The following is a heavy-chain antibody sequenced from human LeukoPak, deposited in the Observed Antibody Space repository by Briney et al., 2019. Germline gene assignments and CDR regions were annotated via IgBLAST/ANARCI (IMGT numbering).Heavy chain of an antibody. CDR2: INSDGSST. D-gene: IGHD6-19*01. CDR3: ARAGYSSGWYYFDY. CDR1: GFTFSSYW. J-gene: IGHJ4*02. Sequence: GGSLRLSCAASGFTFSSYWMHWVRQAPGKGLVWVSRINSDGSSTSYADSVKGRFTISRDNAKNTLYRQMNSLRAEDTAVYYCARAGYSSGWYYFDYWGQGSLVTVSS. V-gene: IGHV3-74*01.